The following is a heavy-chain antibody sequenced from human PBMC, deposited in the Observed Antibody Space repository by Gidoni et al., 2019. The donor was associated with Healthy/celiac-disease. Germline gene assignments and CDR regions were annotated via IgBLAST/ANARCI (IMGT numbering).Heavy chain of an antibody. J-gene: IGHJ5*02. CDR3: ARDMYSSGWYRFDP. Sequence: EVQLVESGGGLVQPGGSLRLSCAASGFTVSSYWLSWVRQAPGKGLEWVANIKQAGSEKYYVDYVKVRFTISSDNAKNSLYLQMNSLRAEDTAVYYCARDMYSSGWYRFDPWGQGTLVTVSS. CDR2: IKQAGSEK. CDR1: GFTVSSYW. V-gene: IGHV3-7*04. D-gene: IGHD6-19*01.